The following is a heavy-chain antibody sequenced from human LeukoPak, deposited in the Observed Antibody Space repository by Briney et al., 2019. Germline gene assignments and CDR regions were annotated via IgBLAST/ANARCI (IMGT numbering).Heavy chain of an antibody. CDR2: IYYSGST. Sequence: SETLSLTCTVSGGSISSCDYYWSWIPQPPGKGLEGIVYIYYSGSTYYNPSPKSRLTISVDTSKNQFSLKLSSVTAADTAVYYCAREGGDDSSLDYWGQGTLVTVSS. CDR3: AREGGDDSSLDY. CDR1: GGSISSCDYY. V-gene: IGHV4-30-4*01. J-gene: IGHJ4*02. D-gene: IGHD2-21*02.